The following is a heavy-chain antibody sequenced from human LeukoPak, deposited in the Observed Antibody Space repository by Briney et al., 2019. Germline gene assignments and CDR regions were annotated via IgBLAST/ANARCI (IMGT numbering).Heavy chain of an antibody. CDR2: IYYSGST. J-gene: IGHJ4*02. CDR1: GGSFSGYY. Sequence: KPSGTLSLTCAVFGGSFSGYYWSWIRQHPGKGLEWIGYIYYSGSTYYNPSLKSRVTISVDTSKNQFSLKLSSVTAADTAVYYCATLDTAMVYWGQGTLVTVSS. CDR3: ATLDTAMVY. V-gene: IGHV4-31*11. D-gene: IGHD5-18*01.